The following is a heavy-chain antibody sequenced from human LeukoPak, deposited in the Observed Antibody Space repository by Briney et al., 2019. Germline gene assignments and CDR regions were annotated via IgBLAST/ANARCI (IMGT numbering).Heavy chain of an antibody. Sequence: GESLKISCKASGYIFINYWIGWVRQMPGKGLEWMGLIYPGDSDTRYSPSFEGQVTISADKSTSTAYLQWSSLKASDTAMYYCARQTRDGSKSRCYNFDYWGQGTLVTVSP. CDR1: GYIFINYW. V-gene: IGHV5-51*01. CDR3: ARQTRDGSKSRCYNFDY. D-gene: IGHD5-24*01. CDR2: IYPGDSDT. J-gene: IGHJ4*02.